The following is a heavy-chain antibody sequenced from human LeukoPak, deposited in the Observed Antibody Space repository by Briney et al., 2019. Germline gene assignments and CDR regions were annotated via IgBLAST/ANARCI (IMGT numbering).Heavy chain of an antibody. V-gene: IGHV3-21*01. CDR1: GFTFSSYW. CDR3: ARDASGGGDSLGLAFDI. Sequence: PGGSLRLSCAASGFTFSSYWMSWVRQAPGKGLEWVSSISGRSRFMYYADSMQGRFTISRDNANNSLYLEMNSLRAEDTAVYFCARDASGGGDSLGLAFDIWGQGTLVTVSS. J-gene: IGHJ3*02. CDR2: ISGRSRFM. D-gene: IGHD4-17*01.